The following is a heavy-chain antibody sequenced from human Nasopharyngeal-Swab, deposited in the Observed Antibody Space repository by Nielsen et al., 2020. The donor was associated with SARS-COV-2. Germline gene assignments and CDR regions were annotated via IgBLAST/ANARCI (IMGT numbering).Heavy chain of an antibody. J-gene: IGHJ6*02. CDR1: GGSFSGYY. Sequence: SETLSLTCAVYGGSFSGYYWSWIRQPPGKGLEWIGEINHSGSTNYNPSLKSRVTISVDTSKNQFSLKLSSGTAADTAVYYCARDESWRYYYGMDVWGQGTTVTVSS. CDR3: ARDESWRYYYGMDV. CDR2: INHSGST. V-gene: IGHV4-34*01. D-gene: IGHD1-1*01.